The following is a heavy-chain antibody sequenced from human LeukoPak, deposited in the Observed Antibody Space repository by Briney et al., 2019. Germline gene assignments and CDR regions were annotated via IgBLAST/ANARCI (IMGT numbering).Heavy chain of an antibody. V-gene: IGHV1-69*01. CDR1: GFTFSSYA. CDR2: IIPIFGTA. CDR3: ARDRSIRVAAIPMYWFDP. D-gene: IGHD2-2*02. Sequence: PGGSLRLSCAASGFTFSSYAMSCVRQAPGKGLEWMGGIIPIFGTANYAQKFQGRVTITADESTSTAYMELSSLRSEDTAVYYCARDRSIRVAAIPMYWFDPWGQGTLVTVSS. J-gene: IGHJ5*02.